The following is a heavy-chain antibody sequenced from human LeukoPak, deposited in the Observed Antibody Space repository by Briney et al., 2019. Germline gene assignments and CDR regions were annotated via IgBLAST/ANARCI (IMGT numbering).Heavy chain of an antibody. CDR2: ISSSGSTI. J-gene: IGHJ4*02. Sequence: GGSLRLSCAASGFTFSDYYMSWIRQAPGKGLEWVSYISSSGSTIYYADSVKGRFTISRDNAKNSLYLQMNSLGAEDTAVYYCARNDIFGVLPEFWGMGTLVSVTS. CDR3: ARNDIFGVLPEF. V-gene: IGHV3-11*01. CDR1: GFTFSDYY. D-gene: IGHD3-3*02.